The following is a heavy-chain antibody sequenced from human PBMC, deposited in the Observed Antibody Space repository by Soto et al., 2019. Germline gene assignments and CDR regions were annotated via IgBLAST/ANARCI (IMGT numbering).Heavy chain of an antibody. D-gene: IGHD3-22*01. CDR2: IYHSGNT. J-gene: IGHJ4*02. CDR1: GGSISSGDFY. Sequence: QVQLQESGPGLVKSSQTLSLTYTVSGGSISSGDFYWNWIRRPPGKGLEWVGYIYHSGNTSYNPSLKSRLTISVDTSKNQFSLSLTSVTAADTAIYFCARRYYYDRRGYYGFDYWGQGALVTVFS. CDR3: ARRYYYDRRGYYGFDY. V-gene: IGHV4-30-4*01.